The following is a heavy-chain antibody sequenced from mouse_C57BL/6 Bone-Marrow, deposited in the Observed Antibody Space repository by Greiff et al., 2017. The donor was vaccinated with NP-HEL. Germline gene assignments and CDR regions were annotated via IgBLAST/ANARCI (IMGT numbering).Heavy chain of an antibody. V-gene: IGHV1-4*01. Sequence: QVQLQQSGAELARPGASVKMSCKASGYTFTSYTMHWVKQRPGQGLEWIGYINPSSGYTKYNQKFKGKATLTADKSSSTAYMQLSSLTSEDSAVYYCARQIYYDYDGFAYWGQGTLVTVSA. CDR1: GYTFTSYT. CDR3: ARQIYYDYDGFAY. J-gene: IGHJ3*01. CDR2: INPSSGYT. D-gene: IGHD2-4*01.